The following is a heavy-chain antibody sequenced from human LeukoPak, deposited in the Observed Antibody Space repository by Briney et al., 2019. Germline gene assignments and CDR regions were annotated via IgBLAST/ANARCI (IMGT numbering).Heavy chain of an antibody. CDR2: ISAYDGNT. CDR3: ARAYPEQQLVRFDI. J-gene: IGHJ3*02. Sequence: ASVKVSCKASGYTFTSYGISWVRQAPGQGLEWMGWISAYDGNTNYAQKLQGRVTMTTDTSTSTAYMELRSLRSDDTAVYYCARAYPEQQLVRFDIWGQGTMVTVSS. CDR1: GYTFTSYG. V-gene: IGHV1-18*01. D-gene: IGHD6-13*01.